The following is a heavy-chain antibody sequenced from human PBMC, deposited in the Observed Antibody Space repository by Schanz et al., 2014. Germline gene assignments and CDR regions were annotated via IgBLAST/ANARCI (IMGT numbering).Heavy chain of an antibody. Sequence: EVQLVESGGGLVQPGGSLRLSCAASGFTFSSYWMSWVRQAPGKGLEWEANIKHDGGEKYYVDSLKGRFTISRDNAKNSLYLQMSSLRAEDTAVYYCVRIYSGYSGGYLDYWGQGTLVTVSS. V-gene: IGHV3-7*01. CDR2: IKHDGGEK. D-gene: IGHD5-12*01. J-gene: IGHJ4*02. CDR3: VRIYSGYSGGYLDY. CDR1: GFTFSSYW.